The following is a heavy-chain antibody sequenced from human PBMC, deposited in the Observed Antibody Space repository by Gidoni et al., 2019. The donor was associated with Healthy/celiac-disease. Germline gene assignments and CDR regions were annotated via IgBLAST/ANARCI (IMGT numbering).Heavy chain of an antibody. Sequence: QVQLVQSGAEVKKPGASVKVSCKAAGYTFTRYGISWVRQAPGQGLEWMGWISAYNGNTNYAQKLQGRVTMTTDTSTSTAYMELRSLRSDDTAVYYCARGVKLVATKNIYYYYGMDVWGQGTTVTVSS. CDR3: ARGVKLVATKNIYYYYGMDV. D-gene: IGHD5-12*01. V-gene: IGHV1-18*01. CDR2: ISAYNGNT. CDR1: GYTFTRYG. J-gene: IGHJ6*02.